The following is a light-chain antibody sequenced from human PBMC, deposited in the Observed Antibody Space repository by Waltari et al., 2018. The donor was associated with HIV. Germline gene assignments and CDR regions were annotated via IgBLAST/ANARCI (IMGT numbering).Light chain of an antibody. J-gene: IGKJ2*01. Sequence: EIVMTQSPATLSVSPGDRATLSCRASQSVSSNLAWYQQKPGQAPRLLIHGASSRATGTPARFSGSGSGTEFTLTISSLQSEDFVVYYCQQYNNWPYTFGQGTKLEIK. CDR1: QSVSSN. CDR3: QQYNNWPYT. CDR2: GAS. V-gene: IGKV3-15*01.